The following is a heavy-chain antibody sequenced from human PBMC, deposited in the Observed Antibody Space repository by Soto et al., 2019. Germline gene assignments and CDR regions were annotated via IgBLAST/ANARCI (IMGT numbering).Heavy chain of an antibody. D-gene: IGHD3-10*01. CDR3: AREGSGSYIDY. Sequence: QVHLVESGGGLVKPGGSLRLSCAASGFTLSDYYMSWIRQAPGKGLEWVSYISSSGTYTKYADSVKGRFTISRDNAKTSLHLQMNSLRADDTAVYYCAREGSGSYIDYWGHGTLVTVSS. CDR1: GFTLSDYY. CDR2: ISSSGTYT. V-gene: IGHV3-11*05. J-gene: IGHJ4*01.